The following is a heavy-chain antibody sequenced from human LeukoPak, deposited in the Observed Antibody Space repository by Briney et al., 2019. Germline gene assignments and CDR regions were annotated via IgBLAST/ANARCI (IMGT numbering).Heavy chain of an antibody. CDR1: GITFSAYG. CDR2: ISGSGGST. D-gene: IGHD5-24*01. CDR3: ATGDGRAPFDY. V-gene: IGHV3-23*01. J-gene: IGHJ4*02. Sequence: GGSLRLSCAASGITFSAYGMRWVRQAPGKGLEWVSTISGSGGSTYYADSVRGRFTISRDNSKNTLLVQMNTVRAEDTAVYYCATGDGRAPFDYWGQGTLVTVSS.